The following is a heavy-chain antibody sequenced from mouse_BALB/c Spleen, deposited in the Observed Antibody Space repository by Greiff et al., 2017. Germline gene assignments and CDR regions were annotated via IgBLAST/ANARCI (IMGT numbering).Heavy chain of an antibody. CDR1: GYTFTSYW. V-gene: IGHV1S81*02. J-gene: IGHJ4*01. D-gene: IGHD3-1*01. CDR2: INPSNGRT. Sequence: VQLQQPGADLVKPGASVKLSCKASGYTFTSYWMHWVKQRPGQGLEWIGEINPSNGRTNYNEKFKSKATLTVDKSSSTAYMQLSSLTSEDSAVYYCASSSSGYYYYAMDYWGQGTSVTVSS. CDR3: ASSSSGYYYYAMDY.